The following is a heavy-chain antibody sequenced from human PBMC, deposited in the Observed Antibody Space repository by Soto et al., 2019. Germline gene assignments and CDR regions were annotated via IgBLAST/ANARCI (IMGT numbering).Heavy chain of an antibody. CDR2: ISTSGSYT. CDR1: GFTFSDYY. CDR3: AIDSRNYYAMDV. J-gene: IGHJ6*02. D-gene: IGHD6-13*01. V-gene: IGHV3-11*06. Sequence: GGSLRLSCTASGFTFSDYYMSWIRQAPGKGLEWLSYISTSGSYTNYADSVKGRFTISRDNAKNSLYLQMNSLRAEDTAVYYCAIDSRNYYAMDVWGQGTTVTVSS.